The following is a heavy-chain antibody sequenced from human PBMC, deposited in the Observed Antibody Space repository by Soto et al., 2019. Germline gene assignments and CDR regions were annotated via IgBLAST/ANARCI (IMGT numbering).Heavy chain of an antibody. D-gene: IGHD3-10*01. CDR1: GGSIYSHW. CDR2: VYSSGTT. Sequence: HSATMSITSSVSGGSIYSHWWSWIRQPAGKGLEWIGRVYSSGTTDYNPSLNSRATLSVETSKNQFSLKLSSVTAADTAVYYCARDIGSYAYGEGYWGQGIQVTVSS. CDR3: ARDIGSYAYGEGY. V-gene: IGHV4-4*07. J-gene: IGHJ4*02.